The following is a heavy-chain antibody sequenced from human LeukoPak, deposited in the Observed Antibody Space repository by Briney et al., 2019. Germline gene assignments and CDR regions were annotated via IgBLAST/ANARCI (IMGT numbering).Heavy chain of an antibody. D-gene: IGHD6-13*01. CDR2: ISSSSSYI. Sequence: GGSLRLSCVASGFTFSSYSMNWVRQAPGKGLEWVSSISSSSSYIYYADSVKGRFTISRDNAKNSLYLQMNSLRAEDTAVYYCAKWFGSSSGWYDYWGQGTLVTVSS. CDR3: AKWFGSSSGWYDY. CDR1: GFTFSSYS. J-gene: IGHJ4*02. V-gene: IGHV3-21*01.